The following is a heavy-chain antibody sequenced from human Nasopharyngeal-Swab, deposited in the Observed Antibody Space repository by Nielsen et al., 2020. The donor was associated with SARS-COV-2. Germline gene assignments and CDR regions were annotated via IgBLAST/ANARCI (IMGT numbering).Heavy chain of an antibody. Sequence: GGSLRLSCAASGFRFSGYWMSWFRQAPGKGPEWVANINQGGIEKKYVDSVKGRFTISRDDATNSVHLQMNSLRADDTAVYYCARGDVFNNGWPYFQHWGQGALVTVSS. J-gene: IGHJ1*01. D-gene: IGHD6-19*01. V-gene: IGHV3-7*02. CDR3: ARGDVFNNGWPYFQH. CDR2: INQGGIEK. CDR1: GFRFSGYW.